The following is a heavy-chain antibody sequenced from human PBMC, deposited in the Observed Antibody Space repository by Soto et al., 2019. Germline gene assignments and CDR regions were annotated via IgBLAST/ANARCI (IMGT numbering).Heavy chain of an antibody. CDR1: GFNFVNYG. Sequence: QVQLEQSGPEVRKPGASVKVSCKASGFNFVNYGISWVRLAPGRGREWMGWINVEDGNTNYPQKVQGRDTLTTDTSTRTAYMELRSLRSDDTAVYFCARVGAARVLWDFDYWGQGTLVTVST. V-gene: IGHV1-18*01. D-gene: IGHD1-26*01. CDR3: ARVGAARVLWDFDY. CDR2: INVEDGNT. J-gene: IGHJ4*02.